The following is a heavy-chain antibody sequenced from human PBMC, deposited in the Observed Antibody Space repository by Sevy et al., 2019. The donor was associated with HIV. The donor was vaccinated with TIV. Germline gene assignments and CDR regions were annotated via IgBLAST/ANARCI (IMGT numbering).Heavy chain of an antibody. CDR1: GGSISSGGYS. J-gene: IGHJ4*02. D-gene: IGHD3-22*01. Sequence: SETLSLTCAVSGGSISSGGYSWSWIRQPPGKGLEWIGYIYHGGSTYYNPSLRSRVTISVDRSKNQFSLKLSSVTAAETAVYYCARVSYYYDSSGSTKLGGFDYWGQGTLVTVSS. CDR3: ARVSYYYDSSGSTKLGGFDY. V-gene: IGHV4-30-2*01. CDR2: IYHGGST.